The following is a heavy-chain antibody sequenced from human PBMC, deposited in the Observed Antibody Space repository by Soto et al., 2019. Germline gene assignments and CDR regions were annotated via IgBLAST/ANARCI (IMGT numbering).Heavy chain of an antibody. Sequence: SETLSLTCSVAGGSISSCYCYWSWIRQPPGKGLECIGNIYYSGNTYYNPSLKSRLIISIDTSKNQSSLKVGSVTAADTAVYYCASSSLYAMAVWGQGTKVTVSS. CDR3: ASSSLYAMAV. CDR2: IYYSGNT. CDR1: GGSISSCYCY. V-gene: IGHV4-30-4*01. J-gene: IGHJ6*01.